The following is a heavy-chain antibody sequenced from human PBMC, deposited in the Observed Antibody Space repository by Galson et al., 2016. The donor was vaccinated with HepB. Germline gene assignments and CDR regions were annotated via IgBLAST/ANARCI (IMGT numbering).Heavy chain of an antibody. Sequence: SETLSLTCTVSGGSISTYYWSWIRQPPGKGLEWIGYIHYIGGTNYSPSLKSRVTISLDTSKNQFSLNQFSLTLSSVTAADTAVYYCARPKGGTRGAFDIWGQGTMVAVSS. D-gene: IGHD3-10*01. CDR2: IHYIGGT. J-gene: IGHJ3*02. CDR3: ARPKGGTRGAFDI. V-gene: IGHV4-59*08. CDR1: GGSISTYY.